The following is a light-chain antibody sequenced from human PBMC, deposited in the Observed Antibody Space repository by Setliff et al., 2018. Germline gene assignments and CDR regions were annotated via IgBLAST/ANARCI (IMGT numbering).Light chain of an antibody. CDR2: EVS. Sequence: QSVLAQPASVSGSPGQSITISCTGSSGDIGSFTFVSWYQQYPDEAPKLIIFEVSDRPSGISDRFSGSKSANTASLTISGLQAEDEADYYCPSYTSNGLYVFGTGTKGTVL. V-gene: IGLV2-14*03. J-gene: IGLJ1*01. CDR3: PSYTSNGLYV. CDR1: SGDIGSFTF.